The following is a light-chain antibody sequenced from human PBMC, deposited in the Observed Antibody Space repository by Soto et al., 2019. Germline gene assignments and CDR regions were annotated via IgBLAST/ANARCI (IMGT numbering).Light chain of an antibody. CDR3: QQYNNWPFT. Sequence: EIVMPQSPATLSVSPGERATLSCRASQSVSSNLAWYQQKPGQAPRLLIYGASTRSTGIPARFSGSGSGTEFTLTISSLQSEDFAVYYCQQYNNWPFTFGPGTKVYIK. J-gene: IGKJ3*01. V-gene: IGKV3-15*01. CDR2: GAS. CDR1: QSVSSN.